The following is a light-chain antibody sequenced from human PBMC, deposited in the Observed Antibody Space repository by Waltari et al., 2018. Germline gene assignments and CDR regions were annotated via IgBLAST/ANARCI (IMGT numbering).Light chain of an antibody. CDR1: SGHSSYA. CDR3: QTWDTGIHV. J-gene: IGLJ6*01. CDR2: LNSDGRH. Sequence: QPVLTQSPSASASLGASVKLTCTLSSGHSSYAIAWDQQQQGKAPRHLMRLNSDGRHNKGDGIPDRFSGSSSGAERYLTISNLQSEDEADYYCQTWDTGIHVFGGGTKLTVL. V-gene: IGLV4-69*01.